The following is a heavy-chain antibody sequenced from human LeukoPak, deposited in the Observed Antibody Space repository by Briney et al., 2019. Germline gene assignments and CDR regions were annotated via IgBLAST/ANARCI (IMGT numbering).Heavy chain of an antibody. Sequence: SETPSLTCTVSGGSISSYYRSWIRQPPGKGLEWIGYIYYSGSTNYNPSLKSRVTISVDTSKNQFSLKLSSVTAADTAVYYCARDYYDSSGFDPGGQGTLVTVS. CDR3: ARDYYDSSGFDP. D-gene: IGHD3-22*01. J-gene: IGHJ5*02. CDR2: IYYSGST. V-gene: IGHV4-59*01. CDR1: GGSISSYY.